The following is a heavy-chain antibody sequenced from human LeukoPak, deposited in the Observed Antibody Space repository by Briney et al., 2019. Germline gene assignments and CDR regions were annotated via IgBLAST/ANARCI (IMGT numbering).Heavy chain of an antibody. V-gene: IGHV3-21*01. CDR2: ISSTSSYI. D-gene: IGHD3-9*01. CDR3: ARDPDYDIFTGLNYYYGKDV. CDR1: GFTFSSYS. J-gene: IGHJ6*04. Sequence: MAGGSLRLSCAASGFTFSSYSMNWVRQAPGKGLEWVSSISSTSSYIYYADSVKGRFTISRDNAKNSLYLQMNSLRAEDTAVYYCARDPDYDIFTGLNYYYGKDVWGKGTTVTVSS.